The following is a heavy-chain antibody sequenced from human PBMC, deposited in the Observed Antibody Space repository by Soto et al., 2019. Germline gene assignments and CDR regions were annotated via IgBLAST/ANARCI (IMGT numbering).Heavy chain of an antibody. V-gene: IGHV1-18*01. Sequence: GASVKVSCKASGYTFTSYGISWVRQAPGQGLEWMGWISAYNGNTNYAQKLQGRVTMTTDTSTSTAYMELRSLRSDDTAVYYCAGDTIGEPAAMDTGMDVWGQGTTVTVSS. CDR1: GYTFTSYG. J-gene: IGHJ6*02. D-gene: IGHD2-2*01. CDR3: AGDTIGEPAAMDTGMDV. CDR2: ISAYNGNT.